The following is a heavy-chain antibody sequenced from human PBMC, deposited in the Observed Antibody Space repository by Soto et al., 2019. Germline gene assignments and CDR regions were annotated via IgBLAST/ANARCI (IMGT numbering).Heavy chain of an antibody. Sequence: SETLSLTCAVSGGSISSSNWWSWVRQPPGKGLEWIGEIYHSGSTNYNPSLKSRVTISVDKSKNQFSLKLSSVTAADTAVYYCASGYNWNDGYFDYWGQGTLVTVSS. CDR1: GGSISSSNW. D-gene: IGHD1-1*01. CDR2: IYHSGST. J-gene: IGHJ4*02. CDR3: ASGYNWNDGYFDY. V-gene: IGHV4-4*02.